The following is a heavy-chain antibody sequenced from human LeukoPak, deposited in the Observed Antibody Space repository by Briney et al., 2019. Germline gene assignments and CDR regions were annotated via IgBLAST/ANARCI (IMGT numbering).Heavy chain of an antibody. CDR1: GGTFSSYA. CDR3: ARGISYITMIVVVITGDAFDI. CDR2: INPSGGST. Sequence: ASVKVSCKASGGTFSSYAISWVREAPGQGLEWMGIINPSGGSTSYAQKFQGRVTMTRDTSTSTVYMELSSLRSEDTAVYYCARGISYITMIVVVITGDAFDIWGQGTMVTVSS. D-gene: IGHD3-22*01. J-gene: IGHJ3*02. V-gene: IGHV1-46*01.